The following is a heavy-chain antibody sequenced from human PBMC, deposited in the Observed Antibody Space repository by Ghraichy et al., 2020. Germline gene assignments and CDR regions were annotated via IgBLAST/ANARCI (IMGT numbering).Heavy chain of an antibody. Sequence: ETLSLTCTVSGGSISSYYWSWIRQPPGKGLEWIGYIYTSGSTNYNPSLKSRVTISVDTSKNQFSLKLSSVTAADTAVYYCARNVLLWFGEFHGAFDIWGQGTMVTVSS. J-gene: IGHJ3*02. CDR1: GGSISSYY. V-gene: IGHV4-4*09. CDR3: ARNVLLWFGEFHGAFDI. CDR2: IYTSGST. D-gene: IGHD3-10*01.